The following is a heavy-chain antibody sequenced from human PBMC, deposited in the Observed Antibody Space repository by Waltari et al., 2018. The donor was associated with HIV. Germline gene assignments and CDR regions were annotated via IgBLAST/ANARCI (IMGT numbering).Heavy chain of an antibody. CDR1: GYTFTGYY. CDR2: INPNSGGT. D-gene: IGHD1-26*01. V-gene: IGHV1-2*06. J-gene: IGHJ6*02. Sequence: QVQLVQSGAEVKKPGASVKVSCKASGYTFTGYYMHWVRQAPGQGLEWMGRINPNSGGTNDAQKLQGMVTMTRDTSISTAYRELSRLRSDDTAVYYCARGAGGYSGYDYYGMDVWGQGTTVTVSS. CDR3: ARGAGGYSGYDYYGMDV.